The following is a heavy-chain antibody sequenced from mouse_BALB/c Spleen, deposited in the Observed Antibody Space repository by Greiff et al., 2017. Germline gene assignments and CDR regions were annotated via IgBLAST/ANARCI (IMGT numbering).Heavy chain of an antibody. V-gene: IGHV5-4*02. CDR1: GFTFSDYY. CDR2: ISDGGSYT. J-gene: IGHJ3*01. Sequence: EVQLVESGGGLVKPGGSLKLSCAASGFTFSDYYMYWVRQTPEKRLEWVATISDGGSYTYYPDSVKGRFTISRDNAKNNLYLQMSSLKSEDTAMYYCARETGRFAYWGQGTLVTVSA. CDR3: ARETGRFAY. D-gene: IGHD4-1*01.